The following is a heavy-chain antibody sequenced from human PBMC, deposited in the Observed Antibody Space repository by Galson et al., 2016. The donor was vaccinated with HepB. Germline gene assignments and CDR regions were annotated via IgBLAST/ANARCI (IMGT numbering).Heavy chain of an antibody. D-gene: IGHD4-11*01. V-gene: IGHV3-49*03. Sequence: SLRLSCATSGFTFGDYAMSWFRQAPGKGLEWVGFIRSKTYGGTTECAASVKARFTIPRNDSKSFAYLQMSSLNTGDTAVYYCARGTPDYRPHYFDHWGQGTLVTVSS. CDR3: ARGTPDYRPHYFDH. J-gene: IGHJ4*02. CDR1: GFTFGDYA. CDR2: IRSKTYGGTT.